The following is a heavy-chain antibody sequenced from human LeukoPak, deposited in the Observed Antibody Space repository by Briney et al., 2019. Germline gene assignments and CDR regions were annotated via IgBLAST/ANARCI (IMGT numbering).Heavy chain of an antibody. CDR2: IRYDVSNK. D-gene: IGHD3-3*01. V-gene: IGHV3-30*02. CDR1: GFTFSNYG. CDR3: ARGRDYDFWSGYHPTAFDI. J-gene: IGHJ3*02. Sequence: PGGSLRLSCAASGFTFSNYGMNWVRQAPGKGLEWVAFIRYDVSNKYHADSVKGRFTISRDNAKNSLYLQMNSLRAEDTAVYYCARGRDYDFWSGYHPTAFDIWGQGTMVTVSS.